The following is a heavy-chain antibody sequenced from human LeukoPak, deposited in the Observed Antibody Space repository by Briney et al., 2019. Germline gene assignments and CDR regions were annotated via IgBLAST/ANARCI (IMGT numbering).Heavy chain of an antibody. D-gene: IGHD2-15*01. CDR1: GFTFSSSA. CDR3: AKTGSWGSSNYYFDY. CDR2: ISGSGDRT. Sequence: GGSLRLSCAASGFTFSSSAMSWVRQAPGKGLQWVSSISGSGDRTYYADSVKGRFTISRDNSKNTLYLQMNSLRAEDTALYYCAKTGSWGSSNYYFDYWGQGTLVTVSS. J-gene: IGHJ4*02. V-gene: IGHV3-23*01.